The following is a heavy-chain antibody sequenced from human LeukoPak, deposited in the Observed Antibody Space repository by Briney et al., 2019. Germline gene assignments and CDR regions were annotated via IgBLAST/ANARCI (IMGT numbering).Heavy chain of an antibody. CDR1: GYSISNGYY. V-gene: IGHV4-38-2*02. Sequence: PSETLSLTCTVSGYSISNGYYWGWIRQPPGKGLEWVGSINHRGSTYYNPSLRSQVTISLDRSKKKFSLKLTSVTAADTAVYFCARGAEYYAIWRGYAGYSDYWGQGISVTVSS. J-gene: IGHJ4*02. CDR2: INHRGST. CDR3: ARGAEYYAIWRGYAGYSDY. D-gene: IGHD3-3*01.